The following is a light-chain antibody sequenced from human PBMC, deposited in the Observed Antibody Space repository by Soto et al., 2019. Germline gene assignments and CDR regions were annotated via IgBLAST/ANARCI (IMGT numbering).Light chain of an antibody. CDR1: QNINKY. CDR2: STS. V-gene: IGKV1-39*01. CDR3: QESYSSA. Sequence: DIQMTQSPSTLSGYVGDRVTITCRASQNINKYLNWYLQKPGKAPQLLIYSTSTLHSGVPSRFSGGGSGTEFILTIDNLQSEDFATYFCQESYSSAFGQGTKVYIK. J-gene: IGKJ1*01.